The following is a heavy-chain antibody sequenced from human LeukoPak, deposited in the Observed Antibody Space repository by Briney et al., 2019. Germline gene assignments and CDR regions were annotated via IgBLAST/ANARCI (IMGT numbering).Heavy chain of an antibody. CDR2: INHSGST. CDR1: GGSFSGYY. CDR3: ARGRKKQQLVRLNAFDI. V-gene: IGHV4-34*01. D-gene: IGHD6-13*01. Sequence: SETLSLTCAVYGGSFSGYYWSWIRQPPGKGLEWIGEINHSGSTNYNPSLNSRVTISVDTSKNQFSLKLSSVTAADTAVYYCARGRKKQQLVRLNAFDIWGQGTMVTVSS. J-gene: IGHJ3*02.